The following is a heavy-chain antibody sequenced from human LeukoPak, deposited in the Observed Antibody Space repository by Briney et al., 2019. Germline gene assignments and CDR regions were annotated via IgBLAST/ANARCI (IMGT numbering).Heavy chain of an antibody. CDR1: GYTVSNFG. CDR3: ATDGTSTDDY. D-gene: IGHD2-2*01. CDR2: ISGNNDNP. Sequence: GASVTVSCKTSGYTVSNFGINWVRQAPGQGREWMGWISGNNDNPNYAQKFQGRFTVTTDSSTSTAYMELRNLRFDDTAVYFCATDGTSTDDYWGQGTLVTVSS. J-gene: IGHJ4*02. V-gene: IGHV1-18*01.